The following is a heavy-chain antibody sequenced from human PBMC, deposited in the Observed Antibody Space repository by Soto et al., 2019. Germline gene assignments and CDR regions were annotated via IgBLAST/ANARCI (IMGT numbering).Heavy chain of an antibody. CDR3: ARDLRVRGKRPYYYFYYGIDV. CDR1: GGTFSSYA. CDR2: IIPIFGTA. J-gene: IGHJ6*02. V-gene: IGHV1-69*06. Sequence: QVQLVQSGAEVKKPGSSVKVSCKASGGTFSSYAISWVRQAPGQGLEWMGGIIPIFGTANYAQKFQGRVTLTADKSTSTAYMELSSLRSEDTAVYYCARDLRVRGKRPYYYFYYGIDVWGQGTTVTVSS. D-gene: IGHD3-16*01.